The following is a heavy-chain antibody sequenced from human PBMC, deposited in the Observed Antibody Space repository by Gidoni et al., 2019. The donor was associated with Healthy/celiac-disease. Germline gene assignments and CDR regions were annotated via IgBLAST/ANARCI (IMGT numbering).Heavy chain of an antibody. D-gene: IGHD3-3*01. V-gene: IGHV3-74*01. CDR2: INSDGSST. CDR3: AREDEGITIFGVVQNWFDP. J-gene: IGHJ5*02. Sequence: APGKGLVWVSRINSDGSSTSYADSVKGRFTISRDNAKNTLYLQMNSLRAEDTAVYYCAREDEGITIFGVVQNWFDPWGQGTLVTVSS.